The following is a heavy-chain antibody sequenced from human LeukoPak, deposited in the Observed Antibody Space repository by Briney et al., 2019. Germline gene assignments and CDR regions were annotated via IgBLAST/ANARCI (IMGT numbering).Heavy chain of an antibody. J-gene: IGHJ4*02. CDR3: ASSHPLGSNNDYYTPFDY. D-gene: IGHD3-3*01. Sequence: PSETLSLTCTVSGGSISNYYWSWIRQPPGKGLEWIGYLYYSGDTNYNPSLKSRVTISVDTSKNQFSLSLSSVTATDTAVYYCASSHPLGSNNDYYTPFDYWGQGTRVTVSS. V-gene: IGHV4-59*01. CDR1: GGSISNYY. CDR2: LYYSGDT.